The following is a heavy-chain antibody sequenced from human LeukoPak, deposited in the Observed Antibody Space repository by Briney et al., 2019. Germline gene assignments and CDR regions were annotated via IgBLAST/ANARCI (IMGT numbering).Heavy chain of an antibody. CDR2: IRYDGSNK. CDR3: ARDGVARDY. J-gene: IGHJ4*02. V-gene: IGHV3-30*02. CDR1: GFTLSNFG. D-gene: IGHD3-3*01. Sequence: GGSLRLSCAASGFTLSNFGMHWVRQAPGKGLEWVAFIRYDGSNKYYADSVKDRFTISRDNSKNTLYLQMNSLRPEDTAVYYCARDGVARDYWGQGTLVTVSS.